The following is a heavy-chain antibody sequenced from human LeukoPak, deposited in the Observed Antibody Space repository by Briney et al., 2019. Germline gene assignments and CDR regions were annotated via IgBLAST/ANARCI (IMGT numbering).Heavy chain of an antibody. CDR1: GFTFSSYA. CDR3: ARDAPYSGSSWWTYYYYGMDV. Sequence: GRSLRLSCAASGFTFSSYAMHWVRQAPGKGLEWVAVISYDGSNKYYADSVKGRFTISRDNSKNTLYLQMNSLRAEDTAVYYCARDAPYSGSSWWTYYYYGMDVWGQGTTVTVSS. V-gene: IGHV3-30-3*01. J-gene: IGHJ6*02. D-gene: IGHD1-26*01. CDR2: ISYDGSNK.